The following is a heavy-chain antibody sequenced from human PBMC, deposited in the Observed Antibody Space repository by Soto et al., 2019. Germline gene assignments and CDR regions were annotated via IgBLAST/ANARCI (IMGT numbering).Heavy chain of an antibody. V-gene: IGHV3-74*01. D-gene: IGHD6-13*01. CDR3: TRGPRPSSAGTGAY. Sequence: EVQLVESGGGLVQPGGSLRLSCVASGFAFDSYWMHWVRQVPGEGPVWVSRIDYDGTTTTYADSVKGRFTISRDNAKNTLYLQMNSLRAEDSAVYYCTRGPRPSSAGTGAYWGQGTLVNVSS. CDR1: GFAFDSYW. J-gene: IGHJ4*02. CDR2: IDYDGTTT.